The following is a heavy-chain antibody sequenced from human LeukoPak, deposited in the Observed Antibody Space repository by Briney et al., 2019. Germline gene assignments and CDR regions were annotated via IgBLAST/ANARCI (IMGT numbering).Heavy chain of an antibody. CDR1: GGSISSGGYY. J-gene: IGHJ6*03. D-gene: IGHD2-15*01. CDR3: ARQVVVVVVAARDRYYKDV. CDR2: IYYSGST. V-gene: IGHV4-31*03. Sequence: SQTLSLTCTVSGGSISSGGYYWSWIRQHPGKGLEWTGYIYYSGSTYYNPSLKSRVTISVDTSKNQFSLKLSSVTAADTAVYYCARQVVVVVVAARDRYYKDVWGKGTTVTVSS.